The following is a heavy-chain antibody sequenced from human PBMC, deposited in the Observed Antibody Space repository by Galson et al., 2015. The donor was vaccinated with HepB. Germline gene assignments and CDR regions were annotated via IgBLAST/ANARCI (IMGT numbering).Heavy chain of an antibody. CDR1: GFIFSSYG. J-gene: IGHJ4*02. Sequence: SLRLSCAASGFIFSSYGMHWVRQAPGKGLEWVAVISYDGSNKYYAESVKGRFTISRDNSKNTLYLQMNSLRAEDTAVYYCAKQFLQDVSGGGCYYWDFDFWGQGTLVTVSS. V-gene: IGHV3-30*18. CDR3: AKQFLQDVSGGGCYYWDFDF. CDR2: ISYDGSNK. D-gene: IGHD2-15*01.